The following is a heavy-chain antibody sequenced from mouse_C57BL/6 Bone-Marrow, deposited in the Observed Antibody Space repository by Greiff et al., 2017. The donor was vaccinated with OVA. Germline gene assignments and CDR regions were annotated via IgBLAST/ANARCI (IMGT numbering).Heavy chain of an antibody. CDR1: GYTFTDYY. Sequence: EVQLQQSGPELVKPGASVKISCKASGYTFTDYYMNWVKQSHGKSLEWFGDINPNNGGTSYNQKFKGKATLTVDKSSSTAYMELRSLTSEDSAVYYCAEGNWDRFAYWGQGTLVTVSA. CDR2: INPNNGGT. V-gene: IGHV1-26*01. J-gene: IGHJ3*01. CDR3: AEGNWDRFAY. D-gene: IGHD4-1*01.